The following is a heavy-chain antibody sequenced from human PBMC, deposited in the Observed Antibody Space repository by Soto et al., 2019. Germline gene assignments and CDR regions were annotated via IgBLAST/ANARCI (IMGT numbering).Heavy chain of an antibody. D-gene: IGHD2-15*01. CDR3: ARYPRSCSGGRCYSPHNWFDP. CDR2: INAGNGNT. Sequence: QVQLVQSGAEVKKPGASVKVSCKASGYTFTSYALHWVRQAPGQRLEWMGWINAGNGNTKYSQKFQGRVTITRDTSASTAYMELSSLRSEDSAAYYCARYPRSCSGGRCYSPHNWFDPWGQGTLVTVSS. CDR1: GYTFTSYA. V-gene: IGHV1-3*01. J-gene: IGHJ5*02.